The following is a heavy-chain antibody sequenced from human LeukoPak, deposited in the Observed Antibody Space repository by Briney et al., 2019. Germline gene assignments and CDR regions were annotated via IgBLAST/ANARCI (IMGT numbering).Heavy chain of an antibody. Sequence: SETLSLTCTVSGGSISSSSYYWGWIRQPPGKGLEWIGSIYYSGSTYYNPSLKSRVTISVDTSKNQFSLKLSSVTAADTAVYYCARRELVGAASDAFDIWGNGTIVTVSS. D-gene: IGHD2-15*01. CDR2: IYYSGST. CDR3: ARRELVGAASDAFDI. J-gene: IGHJ3*02. CDR1: GGSISSSSYY. V-gene: IGHV4-39*01.